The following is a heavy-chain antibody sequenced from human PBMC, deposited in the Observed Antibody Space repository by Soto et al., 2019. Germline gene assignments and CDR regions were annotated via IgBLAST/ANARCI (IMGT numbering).Heavy chain of an antibody. Sequence: EVQLLESGGGLVQPGGSLRLSCAASGFTFHTFAMSWVRQAPGKGLEWVSAIRGSGGGTYFADSVEGRFAVSRANSKNTLYLQMYSLTADDTAFYYCVKGGVTGKFDSWGQGALVTVSS. CDR1: GFTFHTFA. V-gene: IGHV3-23*01. D-gene: IGHD3-9*01. CDR3: VKGGVTGKFDS. CDR2: IRGSGGGT. J-gene: IGHJ4*02.